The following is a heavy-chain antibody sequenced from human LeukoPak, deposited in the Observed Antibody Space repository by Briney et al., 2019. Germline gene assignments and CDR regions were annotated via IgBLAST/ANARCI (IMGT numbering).Heavy chain of an antibody. CDR1: GGSFSGYY. J-gene: IGHJ5*02. D-gene: IGHD6-6*01. V-gene: IGHV4-34*01. CDR3: ARAPGDGSSTVSWFDP. Sequence: SETLSLTCAVYGGSFSGYYWSWIRQPPGKGLEWIGEINHSGSTNYNPSLKSRVTISVDTSRNQFSLKLSSVTAADTAVYYCARAPGDGSSTVSWFDPWGQGTLVTVSS. CDR2: INHSGST.